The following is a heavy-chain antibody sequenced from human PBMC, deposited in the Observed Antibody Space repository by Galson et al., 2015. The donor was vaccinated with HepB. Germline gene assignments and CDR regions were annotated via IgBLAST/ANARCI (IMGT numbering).Heavy chain of an antibody. CDR2: IRYDGMNK. CDR1: GFTFSNYG. Sequence: SLRLSCAASGFTFSNYGMHWVRQAPGKGLEWVAFIRYDGMNKYYADSVRGRFTISGDNSKNTLYLQMNSLKPEDTAVYYCAKGVPSMIVVITTQPVNFDSWGQGTPVTVSS. CDR3: AKGVPSMIVVITTQPVNFDS. D-gene: IGHD3-22*01. V-gene: IGHV3-30*02. J-gene: IGHJ4*02.